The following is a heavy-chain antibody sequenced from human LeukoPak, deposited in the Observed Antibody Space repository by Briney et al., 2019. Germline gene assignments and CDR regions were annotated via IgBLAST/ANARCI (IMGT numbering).Heavy chain of an antibody. D-gene: IGHD5-18*01. CDR3: TTIKRGDIFGYFDF. V-gene: IGHV4-59*11. CDR1: GCSMTTHH. CDR2: VFDSGRT. J-gene: IGHJ4*02. Sequence: NSSETLSLTCTVSGCSMTTHHWNWIRQTPGKGLEWIGYVFDSGRTKVNPSLTSRVTLSTDTSKNQLSLRLSSVTAADTAVYYCTTIKRGDIFGYFDFWGQGILVTVSS.